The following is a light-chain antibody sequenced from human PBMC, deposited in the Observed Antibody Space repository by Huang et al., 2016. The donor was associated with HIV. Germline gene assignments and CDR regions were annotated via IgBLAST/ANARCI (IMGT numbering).Light chain of an antibody. CDR1: QSISTY. J-gene: IGKJ4*01. CDR3: QQSYSTLT. Sequence: DIQMTQSPSSLSASVGDRVTITCRASQSISTYLNWYQHKPRKAPKLLIYAASSLQSGVPSRFSGSGSGTDFTLTIRSLQPEDFATYYCQQSYSTLTFGGGTKVEMK. V-gene: IGKV1-39*01. CDR2: AAS.